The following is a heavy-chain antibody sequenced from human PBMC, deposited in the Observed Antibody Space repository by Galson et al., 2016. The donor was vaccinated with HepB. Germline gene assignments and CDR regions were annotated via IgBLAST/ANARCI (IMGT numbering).Heavy chain of an antibody. D-gene: IGHD6-19*01. V-gene: IGHV3-7*03. J-gene: IGHJ3*01. CDR3: ARDSSPICRSGCYLDALDL. CDR1: GFTFSTYW. CDR2: INRDGTKI. Sequence: SLRLSCAASGFTFSTYWMTWVRQTPGKGLEWVANINRDGTKIHYVDSAKGRFTISRDNARNTLYLQMDSLRGEDTAVYYCARDSSPICRSGCYLDALDLWGQGTAVTVSS.